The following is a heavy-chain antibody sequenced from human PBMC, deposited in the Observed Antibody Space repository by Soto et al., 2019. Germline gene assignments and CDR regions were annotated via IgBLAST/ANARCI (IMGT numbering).Heavy chain of an antibody. CDR2: ISAYNGNT. Sequence: QVQLVQSGAEVKKPGASVKVSCKASGYTFTSYGISWVRQAPGQGLEWMGWISAYNGNTNYAQKLQGRVTMTTDTPTSTADMELRRLRSDDTAVYYCARDGQSYYDILTGGDWYFDVWGRGSLVTVSS. V-gene: IGHV1-18*01. CDR1: GYTFTSYG. CDR3: ARDGQSYYDILTGGDWYFDV. D-gene: IGHD3-9*01. J-gene: IGHJ2*01.